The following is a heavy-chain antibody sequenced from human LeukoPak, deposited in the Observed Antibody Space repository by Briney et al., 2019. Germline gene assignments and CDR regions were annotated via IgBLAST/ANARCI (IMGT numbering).Heavy chain of an antibody. J-gene: IGHJ4*02. CDR2: INHSGST. CDR3: ARSNLGYCSSTSCYTFDY. D-gene: IGHD2-2*02. Sequence: KPSETLSLTCAVYGGSFSGYYWSWIRQPPGKGLEWIGEINHSGSTNYNPSLKSRVTISVDTSKNQFSLKLSSVTAADTAVYYCARSNLGYCSSTSCYTFDYWGQGTLVTVSS. CDR1: GGSFSGYY. V-gene: IGHV4-34*01.